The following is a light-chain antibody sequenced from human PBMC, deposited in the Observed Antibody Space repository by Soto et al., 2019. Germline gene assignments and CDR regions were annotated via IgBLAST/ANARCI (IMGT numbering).Light chain of an antibody. CDR2: TNN. CDR3: ATWDDSLNGWV. V-gene: IGLV1-44*01. Sequence: QSVLTQPPSASGTPGQRVTISCSGSSSNIGSNTVSWYQQLPGTAPKLLIYTNNHRPSGVPDRFSGSKSGTSASLAISGLQSEDEADYYCATWDDSLNGWVFGGGTKLTVL. J-gene: IGLJ3*02. CDR1: SSNIGSNT.